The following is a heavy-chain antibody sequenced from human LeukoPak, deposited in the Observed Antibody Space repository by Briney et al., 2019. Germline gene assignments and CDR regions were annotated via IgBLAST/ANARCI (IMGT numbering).Heavy chain of an antibody. V-gene: IGHV3-20*04. CDR2: INWNGGST. CDR1: GFTFDDYG. CDR3: ARARSLLWFGELSNYYYYYMDV. Sequence: GGSLRLSCAASGFTFDDYGMSWVRQVPGKGLEWVSGINWNGGSTGYADSVKGRFTISRDNAKNSLYLQMNSLRAEDTALYYCARARSLLWFGELSNYYYYYMDVWGKGTTVTVSS. J-gene: IGHJ6*03. D-gene: IGHD3-10*01.